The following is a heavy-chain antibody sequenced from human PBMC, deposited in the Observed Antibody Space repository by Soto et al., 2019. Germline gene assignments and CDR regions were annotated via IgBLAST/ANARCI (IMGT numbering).Heavy chain of an antibody. J-gene: IGHJ6*02. CDR1: GGSISSSSYY. D-gene: IGHD1-1*01. V-gene: IGHV4-39*01. CDR3: ARNWKSYYYYYGMDV. Sequence: SETLSLTCTVSGGSISSSSYYWGWIRQPPGKGLEWIGSIYYSGSTYYNPSLKSRVTISVDTSKNQFSLKLSSVTATDTAVYYCARNWKSYYYYYGMDVWGQGTTVTVSS. CDR2: IYYSGST.